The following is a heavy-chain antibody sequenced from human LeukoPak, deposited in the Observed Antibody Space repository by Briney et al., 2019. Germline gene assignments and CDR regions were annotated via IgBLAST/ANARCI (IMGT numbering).Heavy chain of an antibody. CDR1: GYTFTSYD. CDR3: ARGLLWFGELSGMNYMDV. CDR2: MNPNSGNT. V-gene: IGHV1-8*01. D-gene: IGHD3-10*01. J-gene: IGHJ6*03. Sequence: ASVKVSCKASGYTFTSYDINWVRQATGQGLEWMGWMNPNSGNTGYAQKFQGRVTMTRNTSISTAYMELSSLRSEDTAVYYCARGLLWFGELSGMNYMDVWGKGTTVTVSS.